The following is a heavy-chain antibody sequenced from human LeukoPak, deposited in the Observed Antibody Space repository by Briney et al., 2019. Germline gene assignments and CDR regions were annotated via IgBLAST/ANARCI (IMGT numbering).Heavy chain of an antibody. V-gene: IGHV3-7*01. CDR1: GFTFSSYW. D-gene: IGHD3-3*01. CDR2: IKQDGSEK. CDR3: ARAANYDFWSGYLYYYYYYMDV. Sequence: GGSLRLSCAASGFTFSSYWMSWVRQAPGKGLEWVANIKQDGSEKYYVDSVKGRFTISRDNAKNSLYLQMNSLRAEDTAVYYCARAANYDFWSGYLYYYYYYMDVWGKGTTVTVSS. J-gene: IGHJ6*03.